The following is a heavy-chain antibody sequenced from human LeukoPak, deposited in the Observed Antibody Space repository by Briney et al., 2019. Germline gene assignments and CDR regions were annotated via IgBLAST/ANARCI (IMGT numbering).Heavy chain of an antibody. D-gene: IGHD3-10*01. CDR3: AKSLWFGELLITYDAFDI. Sequence: GGSLRLSCAASGFTFSSYAVSWVRQAPGKGLEWVSVISGNGGSTNYADSVKGRFTISRDNSKNTLYLQMNSLRAEDTAVYYCAKSLWFGELLITYDAFDIWGQGTMVTVSS. CDR2: ISGNGGST. V-gene: IGHV3-23*01. CDR1: GFTFSSYA. J-gene: IGHJ3*02.